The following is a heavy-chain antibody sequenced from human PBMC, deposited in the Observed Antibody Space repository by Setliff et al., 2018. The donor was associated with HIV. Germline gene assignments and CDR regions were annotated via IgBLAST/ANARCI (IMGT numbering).Heavy chain of an antibody. CDR1: GYNFNTYW. D-gene: IGHD3-16*02. J-gene: IGHJ5*02. V-gene: IGHV5-51*01. CDR3: ARHPPRGYPKNWFDP. CDR2: IYPIDSET. Sequence: GESLKISCKGFGYNFNTYWIAWVRQVPGKGLEWMGLIYPIDSETKYSPSFQGQVTISVDRSISTAYLQWNNLKASDSAIYYCARHPPRGYPKNWFDPWGQGTLVTVSS.